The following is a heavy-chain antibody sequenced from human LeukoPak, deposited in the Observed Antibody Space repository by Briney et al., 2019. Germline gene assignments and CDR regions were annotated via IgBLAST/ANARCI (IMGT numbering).Heavy chain of an antibody. V-gene: IGHV3-49*03. J-gene: IGHJ4*02. CDR2: IRSKTYGGTT. Sequence: PGGSLRLSCKASGFTFGDYAMSWFRQAPGKGLEWVGFIRSKTYGGTTEYAASVKGRFTISRDDSKSIAYLQMNSLKTEDTAVYYCTRENVVVTAIVCPDYWGQGTLVTVSS. CDR1: GFTFGDYA. D-gene: IGHD2-21*02. CDR3: TRENVVVTAIVCPDY.